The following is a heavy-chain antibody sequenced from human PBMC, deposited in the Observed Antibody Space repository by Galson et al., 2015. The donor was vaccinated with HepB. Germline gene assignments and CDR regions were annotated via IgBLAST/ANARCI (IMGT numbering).Heavy chain of an antibody. D-gene: IGHD5-18*01. CDR1: GYYFTKYW. Sequence: QSGAEVKKPGESLKISCQGSGYYFTKYWIAWVRQMPGKGLEWMGVIYPGDSDTRYSPSFRGQVTISADKSTNTAYLRWSSLKASDTAIYYCAGQKRGGDTPMFGVYYCDDRMDVWGQGTTVTVSS. J-gene: IGHJ6*02. CDR3: AGQKRGGDTPMFGVYYCDDRMDV. CDR2: IYPGDSDT. V-gene: IGHV5-51*01.